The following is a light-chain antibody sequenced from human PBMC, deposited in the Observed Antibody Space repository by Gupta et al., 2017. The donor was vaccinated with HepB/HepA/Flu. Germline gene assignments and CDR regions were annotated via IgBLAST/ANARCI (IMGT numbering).Light chain of an antibody. V-gene: IGLV2-14*03. J-gene: IGLJ2*01. CDR2: DVT. Sequence: QSALTQPASVSGSPGQSITISCTGTSSDIGAYNFVSWYQQYPGKVPKPRIYDVTQRPSGVSHRFSASKSGNTASLTISGLQAEDEADDHCASYTTSSTVVFGGGTKLTVL. CDR1: SSDIGAYNF. CDR3: ASYTTSSTVV.